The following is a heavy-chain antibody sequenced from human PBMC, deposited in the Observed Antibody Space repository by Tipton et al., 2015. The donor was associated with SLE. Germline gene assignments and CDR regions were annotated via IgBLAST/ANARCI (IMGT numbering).Heavy chain of an antibody. J-gene: IGHJ2*01. CDR1: GGSISSSSYY. CDR2: IYYSGST. CDR3: ARHGITLVRGDPAWYFDL. Sequence: TLSLTCTVSGGSISSSSYYWGWIRQPPGKGLEWIGSIYYSGSTYYNASLESRVTISVDTSKNQFSLNLNTVTAADTAVYYCARHGITLVRGDPAWYFDLWGRGTLVTVAS. V-gene: IGHV4-39*01. D-gene: IGHD3-10*01.